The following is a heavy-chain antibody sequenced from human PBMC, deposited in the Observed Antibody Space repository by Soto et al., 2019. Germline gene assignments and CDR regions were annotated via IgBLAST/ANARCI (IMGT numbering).Heavy chain of an antibody. D-gene: IGHD3-3*01. CDR1: GFTFSSYW. V-gene: IGHV3-74*01. CDR2: INSDGSST. CDR3: ARAANKYDFWSGYWVYFDY. J-gene: IGHJ4*02. Sequence: GGSLRLSCAASGFTFSSYWMHWVRQAPGKGLLWVSRINSDGSSTSYADSVKGRFTISRDNAKNTLYLQMNSLRAEDTVVYYCARAANKYDFWSGYWVYFDYWGQGTLVTVSS.